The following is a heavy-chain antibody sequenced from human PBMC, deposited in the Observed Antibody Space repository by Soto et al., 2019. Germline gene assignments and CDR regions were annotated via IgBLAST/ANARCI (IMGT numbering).Heavy chain of an antibody. CDR1: GYTFTNYV. J-gene: IGHJ4*02. D-gene: IGHD6-25*01. Sequence: ASVKVSCKASGYTFTNYVIHWVRQAPGQGLEWMGWISPLKGNTKYAQKVQGRVSVTTNTSTNTVYMELSGLRYDDTALYYCARSGEHPFDFWGQGTLVTVSS. CDR3: ARSGEHPFDF. V-gene: IGHV1-18*01. CDR2: ISPLKGNT.